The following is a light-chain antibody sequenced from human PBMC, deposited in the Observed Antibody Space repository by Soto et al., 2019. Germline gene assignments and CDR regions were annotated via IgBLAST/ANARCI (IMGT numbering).Light chain of an antibody. CDR3: SSFAGNNNLV. Sequence: QSALTQPPSASGSPGQSVTISCTGTSSDVGGYNYVSWYQQHPGKAPKLMISEVSKRPSGVPERFSGSKSGNTASLTVSGLQAEDEADYYRSSFAGNNNLVFGGGTKLTVL. V-gene: IGLV2-8*01. CDR2: EVS. J-gene: IGLJ2*01. CDR1: SSDVGGYNY.